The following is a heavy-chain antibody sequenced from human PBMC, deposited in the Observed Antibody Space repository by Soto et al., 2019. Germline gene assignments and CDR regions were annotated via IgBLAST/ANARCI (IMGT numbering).Heavy chain of an antibody. J-gene: IGHJ4*02. CDR2: IKQDGGEK. CDR1: GLTFSNYL. V-gene: IGHV3-7*01. CDR3: ARDSHAHFDY. Sequence: GGSLRLSCAASGLTFSNYLMSWVRQAPGRGLEWVASIKQDGGEKYYMDSVKGRFTISKDNAKNSLYLQLSSLRAGDTAVYYCARDSHAHFDYWGQGTLVTVSS.